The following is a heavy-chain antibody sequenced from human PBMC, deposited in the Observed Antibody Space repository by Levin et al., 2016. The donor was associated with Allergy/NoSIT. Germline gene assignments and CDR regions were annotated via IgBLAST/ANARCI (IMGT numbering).Heavy chain of an antibody. Sequence: GESLKISCEVSGFVFGDYNMNWVRQAPGKGLEWLSYVSISGGTKYYADSVKGRFTISRDKTENTVSLEMHSLKVEDTAVYYCAREGRETYGIYFDQWGQGTLVIVSS. CDR2: VSISGGTK. V-gene: IGHV3-11*04. CDR1: GFVFGDYN. CDR3: AREGRETYGIYFDQ. J-gene: IGHJ4*02. D-gene: IGHD4-17*01.